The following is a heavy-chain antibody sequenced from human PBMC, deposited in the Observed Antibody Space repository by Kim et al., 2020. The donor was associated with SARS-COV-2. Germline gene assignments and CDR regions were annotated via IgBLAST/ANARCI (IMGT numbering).Heavy chain of an antibody. CDR3: ARLLPMVRGVRGYYYGMDV. Sequence: GESLKISCKGSGYSFTSYWISWVRQMPGKGLEWMGRIDPSDSYTNYSPSFQGHVTISADKSISTAYLQWSSLKASDTAMYYCARLLPMVRGVRGYYYGMDVWGQGTTVTVSS. CDR1: GYSFTSYW. V-gene: IGHV5-10-1*01. J-gene: IGHJ6*02. D-gene: IGHD3-10*01. CDR2: IDPSDSYT.